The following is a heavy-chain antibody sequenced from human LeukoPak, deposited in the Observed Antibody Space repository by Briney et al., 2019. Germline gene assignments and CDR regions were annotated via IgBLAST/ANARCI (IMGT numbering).Heavy chain of an antibody. D-gene: IGHD3-10*01. Sequence: ASVKVSCKASGYTFTSYGISWVRQAPGQGLEWMGWISAYNGNTNYAQNLQGRVTMTTDTSTSTAYMELRSLGSDDTAVYYCARDRASYSGSGSYSFDYWGQGTLVTVSS. CDR3: ARDRASYSGSGSYSFDY. CDR2: ISAYNGNT. V-gene: IGHV1-18*01. J-gene: IGHJ4*02. CDR1: GYTFTSYG.